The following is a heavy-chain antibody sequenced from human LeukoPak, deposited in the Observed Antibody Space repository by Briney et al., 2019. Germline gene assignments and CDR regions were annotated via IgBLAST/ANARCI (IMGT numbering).Heavy chain of an antibody. D-gene: IGHD3-3*01. CDR3: ARQNLYYDFWSGYSRDYYYMDV. V-gene: IGHV3-7*01. CDR2: IRQDGSER. CDR1: GFIFIHFW. J-gene: IGHJ6*03. Sequence: GGSLRLSCEASGFIFIHFWMSWVRLAPGKGLEWVASIRQDGSERYYVDSVKGRFNISRDNAKNSLYLQVNSLRVEDTAIYYCARQNLYYDFWSGYSRDYYYMDVWGKGTTVTVSS.